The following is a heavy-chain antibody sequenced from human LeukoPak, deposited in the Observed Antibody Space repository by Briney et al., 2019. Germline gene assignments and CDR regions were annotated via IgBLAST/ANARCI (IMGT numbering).Heavy chain of an antibody. CDR3: AXXLGDGYHPGLV. J-gene: IGHJ1*01. Sequence: EASVKVSCKASGYTFTGYYIHWLRQAPGQGREWMGWINPNSGCTDYAQKFQGRVTMTRDTSISTGYMDLSRLRSDDTPVYYCAXXLGDGYHPGLVWGQGPLVP. D-gene: IGHD3-10*01. CDR2: INPNSGCT. CDR1: GYTFTGYY. V-gene: IGHV1-2*02.